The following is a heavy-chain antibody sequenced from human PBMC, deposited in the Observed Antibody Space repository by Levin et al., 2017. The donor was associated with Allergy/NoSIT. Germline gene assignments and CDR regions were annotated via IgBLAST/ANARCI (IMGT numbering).Heavy chain of an antibody. J-gene: IGHJ3*02. CDR2: IYPGDSDT. V-gene: IGHV5-51*01. D-gene: IGHD2-2*01. Sequence: KVSCKGSGYSFTSYWIGWVRQMPGKGLEWMGIIYPGDSDTRYSPSFQGQVTISADKSISTAYLQWSSLKASDTAMYYCARPGYCSSTSCYDAFDIWGQGTMVTVSS. CDR3: ARPGYCSSTSCYDAFDI. CDR1: GYSFTSYW.